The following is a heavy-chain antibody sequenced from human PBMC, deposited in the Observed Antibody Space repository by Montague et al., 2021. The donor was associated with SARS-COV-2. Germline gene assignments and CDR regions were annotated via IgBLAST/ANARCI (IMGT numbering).Heavy chain of an antibody. D-gene: IGHD5-12*01. CDR2: ISSTSASI. J-gene: IGHJ4*02. CDR1: GFTFNSYS. CDR3: YSGYDFGY. Sequence: SLRLSCAASGFTFNSYSKNWARQAPGKGLEWVSSISSTSASIYYADSVKGRFTISRDNAKNSLYLQMNSLRAEDTAVYYCYSGYDFGYWGQGTLVTVSS. V-gene: IGHV3-21*01.